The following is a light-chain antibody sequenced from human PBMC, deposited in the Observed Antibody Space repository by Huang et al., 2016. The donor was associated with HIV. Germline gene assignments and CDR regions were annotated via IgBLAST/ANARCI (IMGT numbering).Light chain of an antibody. Sequence: DIQMTQSPSSLSASIGDRVIITCQASQNIKNFLNWIQQKPGEAPTLLIYDASNLETGVPPRFSGRGFGTDFTLTISSLQPEDFATYFCQHYHSLPITFGQGTRLDIK. V-gene: IGKV1-33*01. CDR3: QHYHSLPIT. CDR1: QNIKNF. CDR2: DAS. J-gene: IGKJ5*01.